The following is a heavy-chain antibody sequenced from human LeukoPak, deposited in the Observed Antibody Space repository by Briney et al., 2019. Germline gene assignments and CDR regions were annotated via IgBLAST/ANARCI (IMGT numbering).Heavy chain of an antibody. CDR3: ARHSVAVAGTGGGPSYYYYGMDV. CDR1: GYSFTSYW. J-gene: IGHJ6*02. CDR2: IYPGDSDT. D-gene: IGHD6-19*01. V-gene: IGHV5-51*01. Sequence: GESLKISCKGSGYSFTSYWIGWVRQMPGKGLEWMGIIYPGDSDTRYSPSFQGQVTISADKSISTAYLQWSSLKASDTAMYYCARHSVAVAGTGGGPSYYYYGMDVWGQGTTVTVSS.